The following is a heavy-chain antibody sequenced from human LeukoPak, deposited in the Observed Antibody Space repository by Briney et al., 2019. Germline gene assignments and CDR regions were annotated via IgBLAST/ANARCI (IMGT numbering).Heavy chain of an antibody. J-gene: IGHJ5*02. V-gene: IGHV1-2*04. D-gene: IGHD6-19*01. CDR3: ARGAPSIAVAGTIWFDP. Sequence: ASVKVSCKAPGYTFTGYYMHWVRQAPGQGLEWMGWINPNSGGTNYAQKFQGWVTMTRDTSISTAYMELSRLRSDDTAVYYCARGAPSIAVAGTIWFDPWGQGTLVTVSS. CDR2: INPNSGGT. CDR1: GYTFTGYY.